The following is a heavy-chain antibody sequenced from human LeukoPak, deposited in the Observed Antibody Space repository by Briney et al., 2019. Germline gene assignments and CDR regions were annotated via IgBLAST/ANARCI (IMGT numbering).Heavy chain of an antibody. CDR2: MNPNIGNT. CDR1: GYTFTSYD. V-gene: IGHV1-8*03. D-gene: IGHD2-2*01. Sequence: GASVKVSCKASGYTFTSYDINWVRQATGQGLEWMGWMNPNIGNTDYAQKFQGRVTITRNTSISTAYMELSSLRSEDTAVYYCALIPSFQVVPADYWGQGTLVTVSS. J-gene: IGHJ4*02. CDR3: ALIPSFQVVPADY.